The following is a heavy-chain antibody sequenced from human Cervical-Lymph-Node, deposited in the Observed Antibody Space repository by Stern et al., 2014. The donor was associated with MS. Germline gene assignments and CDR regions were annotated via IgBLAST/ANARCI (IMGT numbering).Heavy chain of an antibody. CDR2: IYYSGNT. Sequence: QVQLQESGPGLVKPSQTLSLTCTVSGGSISSGGYYWSWIRQHPGKGLEWIGSIYYSGNTYYNPSLKSLLTISVDTSKNQFSLKLSSVTAADTAVYYCARGSSWHGLDVWGPGTTVTVSS. V-gene: IGHV4-31*01. CDR1: GGSISSGGYY. CDR3: ARGSSWHGLDV. D-gene: IGHD6-13*01. J-gene: IGHJ6*02.